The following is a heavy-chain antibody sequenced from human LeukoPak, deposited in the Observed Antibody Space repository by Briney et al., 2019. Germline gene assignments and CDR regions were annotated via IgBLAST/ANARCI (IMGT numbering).Heavy chain of an antibody. D-gene: IGHD6-19*01. CDR2: IYYSGST. Sequence: SETLSLTCTVSGGSISSYYWSWIRQPPGKGLEWIGYIYYSGSTNYNPSLKSRVTMSVDTSKNQFSLKLTSVTAADTAVYYCARDVPTAVAGAFDIWGQGAMVTVSS. J-gene: IGHJ3*02. CDR3: ARDVPTAVAGAFDI. CDR1: GGSISSYY. V-gene: IGHV4-59*12.